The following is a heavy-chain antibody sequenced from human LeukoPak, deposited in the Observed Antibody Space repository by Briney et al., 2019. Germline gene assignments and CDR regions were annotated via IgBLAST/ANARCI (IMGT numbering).Heavy chain of an antibody. D-gene: IGHD6-6*01. Sequence: SETLSLTCTVSGGSISGYYWSWIRQPPGQGLEWIGYIYYSGSTNYNPSLKSRVTISVDTSKNQFSLKLSSVTAADTAVYYCARDEKLAGFDYWGQGTLVTVSS. J-gene: IGHJ4*02. V-gene: IGHV4-59*01. CDR1: GGSISGYY. CDR3: ARDEKLAGFDY. CDR2: IYYSGST.